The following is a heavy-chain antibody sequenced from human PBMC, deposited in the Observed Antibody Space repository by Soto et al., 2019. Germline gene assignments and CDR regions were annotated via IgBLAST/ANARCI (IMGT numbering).Heavy chain of an antibody. CDR2: IYYSGST. D-gene: IGHD6-6*01. V-gene: IGHV4-31*03. J-gene: IGHJ6*02. CDR3: ARDLSVGSSSMTYYYYGMDV. Sequence: PSETLSLTCTVSGGSISSGGYYWSWIRQHPWKGLEWIGYIYYSGSTYYNPSLKSRVTISVDTSKNQFSLKLSSVTAADTAVYYCARDLSVGSSSMTYYYYGMDVWGQGXTVTVYS. CDR1: GGSISSGGYY.